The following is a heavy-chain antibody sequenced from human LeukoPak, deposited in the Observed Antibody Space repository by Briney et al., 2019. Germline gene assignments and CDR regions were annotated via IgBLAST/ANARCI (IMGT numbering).Heavy chain of an antibody. CDR1: GGSISSHY. J-gene: IGHJ4*01. CDR2: IYYSGST. D-gene: IGHD3-10*01. CDR3: ARGLLPGPPLDY. Sequence: SETLSLTCTVSGGSISSHYWSWIRQPPGKGLEWIGYIYYSGSTNYNPSLKSRVTISVDTSKNQFSLKLTSVTAADTAVYYCARGLLPGPPLDYWGQEPWSPSPQ. V-gene: IGHV4-59*11.